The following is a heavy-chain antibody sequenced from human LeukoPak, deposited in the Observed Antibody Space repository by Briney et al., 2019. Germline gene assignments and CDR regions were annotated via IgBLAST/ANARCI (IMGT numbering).Heavy chain of an antibody. J-gene: IGHJ4*02. CDR2: IYSGGST. CDR1: GFTDSSNY. Sequence: GGSLRLSCAASGFTDSSNYMSWVRQAPGKGLEWVSVIYSGGSTYYADSVKGRFTISRDNSKNTLYLQMNSLRAEDTAVYYCARGLVDFWSGGPYYYDSTLFDYWGQGTLVTVSS. CDR3: ARGLVDFWSGGPYYYDSTLFDY. D-gene: IGHD3-3*01. V-gene: IGHV3-53*01.